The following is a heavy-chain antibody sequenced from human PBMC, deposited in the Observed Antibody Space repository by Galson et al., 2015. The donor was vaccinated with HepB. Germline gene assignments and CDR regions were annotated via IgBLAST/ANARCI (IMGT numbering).Heavy chain of an antibody. CDR1: VFTSSNSS. CDR3: AAARVVDEYYYSGMDV. D-gene: IGHD2-15*01. Sequence: SVFTSSNSSVQWVRQSRGQRLEWVGWIVVGSVDTNYAQKFQERVTITRDMSTSTAYMELSSMRSEDTAVYYCAAARVVDEYYYSGMDVWGQGTTVTVSS. V-gene: IGHV1-58*01. CDR2: IVVGSVDT. J-gene: IGHJ6*02.